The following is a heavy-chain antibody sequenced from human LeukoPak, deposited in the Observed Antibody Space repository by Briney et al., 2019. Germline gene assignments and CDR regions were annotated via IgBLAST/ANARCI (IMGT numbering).Heavy chain of an antibody. Sequence: GGSLRLYCGASGFTFSSYAMHWVRQAPGKGLEWVAVISYDGSNKYYADSVKGRFTISRDNSKNTLYLQMNSLRAEDTAVYYCAAGSGSYYPDYYGMDVWGQGTTVTVSS. CDR1: GFTFSSYA. D-gene: IGHD3-10*01. V-gene: IGHV3-30-3*01. CDR3: AAGSGSYYPDYYGMDV. CDR2: ISYDGSNK. J-gene: IGHJ6*02.